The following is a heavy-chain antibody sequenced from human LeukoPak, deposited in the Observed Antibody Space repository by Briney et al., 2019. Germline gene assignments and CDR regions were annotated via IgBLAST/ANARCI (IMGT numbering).Heavy chain of an antibody. Sequence: GGSLRLSCAASGFTFSSYWMSWVRQAPGKGLEWVANIKQDGSEKYYVDSVKGRFTISRDNAKNSLYLQMNSLRAEDTAAYYCARLRGYSGYDYFDYWGQGTLVTVSS. D-gene: IGHD5-12*01. J-gene: IGHJ4*02. CDR2: IKQDGSEK. CDR3: ARLRGYSGYDYFDY. CDR1: GFTFSSYW. V-gene: IGHV3-7*01.